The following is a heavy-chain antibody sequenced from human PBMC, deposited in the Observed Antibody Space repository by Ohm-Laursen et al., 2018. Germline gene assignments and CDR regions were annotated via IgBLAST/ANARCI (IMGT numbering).Heavy chain of an antibody. CDR2: IWHDGSHE. CDR3: ARDNEADTMTQDAFDI. D-gene: IGHD2-8*01. J-gene: IGHJ3*02. CDR1: GFTFSTSG. Sequence: SLRLSCAASGFTFSTSGMHWVRQAPGKGLEWVAVIWHDGSHEYYADSVKGRFTISRDNSKNTLFLQMNSLRAEDTAVYYCARDNEADTMTQDAFDIWGQGTMVTVSS. V-gene: IGHV3-33*01.